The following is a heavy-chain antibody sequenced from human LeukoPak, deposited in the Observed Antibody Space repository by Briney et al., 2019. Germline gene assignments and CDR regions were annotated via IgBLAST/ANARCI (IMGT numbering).Heavy chain of an antibody. D-gene: IGHD3-10*01. V-gene: IGHV4-4*07. CDR1: GGSFSGYY. J-gene: IGHJ4*02. CDR3: ARDWVGRNYFDY. Sequence: SETLSLTCAVYGGSFSGYYWSWIRQPAGKGLEWIGRIYTSGSTNYNPSLKSRVTISVDTSKNQFSLKLSSVTAADTAVYYCARDWVGRNYFDYWGQGTLVTVSS. CDR2: IYTSGST.